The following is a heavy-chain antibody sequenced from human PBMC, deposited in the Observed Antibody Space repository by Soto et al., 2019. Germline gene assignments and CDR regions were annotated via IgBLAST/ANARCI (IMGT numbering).Heavy chain of an antibody. CDR3: AKDSRGGSGWYDFAY. CDR2: ISYDGGNK. CDR1: GFTFSSYG. D-gene: IGHD6-19*01. J-gene: IGHJ4*02. Sequence: ESGGGVVQPGRSLRLSCAASGFTFSSYGMHWVRQAPGKGLEWVAVISYDGGNKYYADSVKGRFTISRDNSKNTLYLQMNSLRAEDTAVYYCAKDSRGGSGWYDFAYWGQGTLVTVSS. V-gene: IGHV3-30*18.